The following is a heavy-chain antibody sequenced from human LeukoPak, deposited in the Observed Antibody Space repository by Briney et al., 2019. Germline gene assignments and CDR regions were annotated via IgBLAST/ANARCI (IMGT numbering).Heavy chain of an antibody. J-gene: IGHJ4*02. CDR2: ISSSSSYI. CDR3: ARDPPVGSGSYYTDY. V-gene: IGHV3-21*01. D-gene: IGHD3-10*01. Sequence: GGSLRLSCAASGFTFSKYWMSWVRQAPGKGLEWVSSISSSSSYIYYADSVKGRFTISSDNAKNSLYLQMNSLRAEDTAVYYCARDPPVGSGSYYTDYWGQGTLVTVSS. CDR1: GFTFSKYW.